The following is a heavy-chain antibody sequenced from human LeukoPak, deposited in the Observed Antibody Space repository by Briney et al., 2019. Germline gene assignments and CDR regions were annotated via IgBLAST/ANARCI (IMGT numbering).Heavy chain of an antibody. CDR1: GFTFSSYA. V-gene: IGHV3-48*03. D-gene: IGHD5-12*01. Sequence: GGSLRLSCAASGFTFSSYAMSWVRQAPGKGLEWVSYISSSGSTIFYAASVKGRFTISRDSAKNSLYLQMNSLRAEDTAVYYCARVGGYEFDYWGQGTLVTVSS. J-gene: IGHJ4*02. CDR2: ISSSGSTI. CDR3: ARVGGYEFDY.